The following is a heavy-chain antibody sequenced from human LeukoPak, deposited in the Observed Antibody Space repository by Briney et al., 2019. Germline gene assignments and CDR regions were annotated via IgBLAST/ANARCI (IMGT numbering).Heavy chain of an antibody. V-gene: IGHV4-59*08. Sequence: SETLSLTCTVSGGSISSYYWSWIRQPPGKGLEWIGYIYYSGSTNYNPSLKSRVTISVDTSKNQFSLKLSSVTAADTAVYYCAKDAMVRSHDAFDIWGQGTMVTVSS. CDR1: GGSISSYY. CDR2: IYYSGST. CDR3: AKDAMVRSHDAFDI. J-gene: IGHJ3*02. D-gene: IGHD3-10*01.